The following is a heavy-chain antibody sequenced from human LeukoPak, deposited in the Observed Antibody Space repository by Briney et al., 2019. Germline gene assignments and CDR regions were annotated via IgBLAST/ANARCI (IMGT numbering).Heavy chain of an antibody. CDR2: IKQDGSRS. V-gene: IGHV3-7*01. CDR3: ARDKPNGDSYFPF. D-gene: IGHD4-17*01. J-gene: IGHJ4*02. CDR1: GFTFSSYW. Sequence: PGGSPRLSCAASGFTFSSYWMSWVRQAPGKGLEWVANIKQDGSRSDYVDSVKGRFTISRDNGKNSVYLQMNSLRAEDTAVYFCARDKPNGDSYFPFWGQGTLVTVSS.